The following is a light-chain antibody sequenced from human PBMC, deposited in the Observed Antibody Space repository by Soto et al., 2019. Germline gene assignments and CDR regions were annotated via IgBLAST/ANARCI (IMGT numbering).Light chain of an antibody. Sequence: VDRVTINCRASQSISYWLAWYQQKQGKAPKLMIYDISNLEIGVPSRFSGSGSGTEFTLNISGLKTDDFETYYCKQYNSYSFGQGTKVEIK. CDR1: QSISYW. CDR2: DIS. J-gene: IGKJ1*01. V-gene: IGKV1-5*01. CDR3: KQYNSYS.